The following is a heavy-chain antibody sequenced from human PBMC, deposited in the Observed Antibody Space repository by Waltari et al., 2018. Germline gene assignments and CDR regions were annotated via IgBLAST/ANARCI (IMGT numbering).Heavy chain of an antibody. CDR2: MNPNSGNT. J-gene: IGHJ3*02. Sequence: QVQLVQSGAEVKKPGASVKVSCKASGYTFTSYDINWVRQATGQGLEWMGWMNPNSGNTGYAQKFQGRVTMTRNTSISTAYMELSSLRSEDTAVYYCARVRQWLANDAFDIWGQGTMVTVSS. D-gene: IGHD6-19*01. CDR3: ARVRQWLANDAFDI. CDR1: GYTFTSYD. V-gene: IGHV1-8*01.